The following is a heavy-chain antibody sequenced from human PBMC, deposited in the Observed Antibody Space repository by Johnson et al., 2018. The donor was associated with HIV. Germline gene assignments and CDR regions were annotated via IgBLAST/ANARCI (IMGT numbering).Heavy chain of an antibody. D-gene: IGHD2-15*01. CDR3: TRAVRWYGDGFEM. V-gene: IGHV3-49*04. CDR1: GFTFADYA. Sequence: VQLVESGGGVVRPGGSLRLSCTASGFTFADYAMSWVRQAPGKGLEWVGFIRSKAYGGTTEYAASVKGRFTISRDDSKGIAYVQMKSLKTEDTTVYYCTRAVRWYGDGFEMWGQGTMVTVSS. CDR2: IRSKAYGGTT. J-gene: IGHJ3*02.